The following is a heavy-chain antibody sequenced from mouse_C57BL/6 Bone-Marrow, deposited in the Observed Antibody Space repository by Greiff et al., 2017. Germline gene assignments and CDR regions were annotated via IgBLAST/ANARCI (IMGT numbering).Heavy chain of an antibody. CDR3: ARTSCYSNYWAMDY. CDR2: IDPSDSYT. CDR1: GYTFSSYW. V-gene: IGHV1-69*01. J-gene: IGHJ4*01. D-gene: IGHD2-5*01. Sequence: VQLQPPGAELVMPGASVQLSCKASGYTFSSYWLHWVQQRPGQGLAWIVEIDPSDSYTNYTQKVQGKYTLTVENSSSTAYMQHSSLTSEDSAVYYSARTSCYSNYWAMDYWGQGTSGTDSS.